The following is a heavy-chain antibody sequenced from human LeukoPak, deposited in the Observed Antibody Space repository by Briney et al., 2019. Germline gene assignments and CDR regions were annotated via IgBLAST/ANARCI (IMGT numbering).Heavy chain of an antibody. D-gene: IGHD6-13*01. Sequence: ASVKVSCKASGYTFTSYGISWVRQAPGQGLEWMGGIIPIFGTANYAQKFQGRVTITTDESTSTAYMELSSLRSEDTAVYYCAREMDSSSCWFDPWGQGTLVTVSS. CDR2: IIPIFGTA. J-gene: IGHJ5*02. V-gene: IGHV1-69*05. CDR1: GYTFTSYG. CDR3: AREMDSSSCWFDP.